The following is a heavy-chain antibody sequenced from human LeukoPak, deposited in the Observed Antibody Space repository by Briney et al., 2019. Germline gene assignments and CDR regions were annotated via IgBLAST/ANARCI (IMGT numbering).Heavy chain of an antibody. CDR2: ISGDAGRT. CDR1: GFIFSNHG. CDR3: TRDPRRLDY. Sequence: GGTLRLSCAASGFIFSNHGMNWVRQAPGKGLEWVSGISGDAGRTYYADSVKGRFTISRDNSKNTLYLQMNSLRAEDTAVYYCTRDPRRLDYWGQGTLFTVSS. J-gene: IGHJ4*02. V-gene: IGHV3-23*01.